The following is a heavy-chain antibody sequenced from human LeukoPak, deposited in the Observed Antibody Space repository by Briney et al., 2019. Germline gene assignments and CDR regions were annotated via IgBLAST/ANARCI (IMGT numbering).Heavy chain of an antibody. CDR2: ISYDGSNK. D-gene: IGHD3-22*01. V-gene: IGHV3-30-3*01. Sequence: GGSLRLSCEVSGFTFSSYAMHWVRQAPGKGLEWVAVISYDGSNKYYADSVKGRFTISRDNSKNTLYLQMNSLRAEDTAVYYCARDPYYDSSGLFDYWGQGTLVTVSS. J-gene: IGHJ4*02. CDR1: GFTFSSYA. CDR3: ARDPYYDSSGLFDY.